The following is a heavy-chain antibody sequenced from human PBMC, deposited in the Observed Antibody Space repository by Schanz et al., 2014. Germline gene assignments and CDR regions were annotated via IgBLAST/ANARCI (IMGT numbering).Heavy chain of an antibody. D-gene: IGHD3-3*01. V-gene: IGHV3-23*01. CDR2: IGGSGDST. CDR1: GFTFSSYA. CDR3: AKDVDFWSGYYLDY. J-gene: IGHJ4*02. Sequence: EVQLLESGGGLVRPGGSLRLSCAASGFTFSSYAMSWVRQAPGKGLEWVSGIGGSGDSTHYADSVKGRFTISRDNSKNTLYLQMNSLRAEDTAVYYCAKDVDFWSGYYLDYWGQGTLVTVSS.